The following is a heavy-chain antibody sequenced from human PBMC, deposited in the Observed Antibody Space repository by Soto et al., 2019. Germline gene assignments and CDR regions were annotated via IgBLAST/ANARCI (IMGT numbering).Heavy chain of an antibody. CDR3: ATSVGPSSGWYADFDY. CDR2: ISSSSSTI. CDR1: GFTFSSYS. V-gene: IGHV3-48*02. D-gene: IGHD6-19*01. Sequence: EVQLVESGGGLVQPGGSLRLSCAASGFTFSSYSMNWVRQAPGKGLEWVSYISSSSSTIYYADSVKGRFTISRDNAKNSLYLQLNRLSDEDTAVYYGATSVGPSSGWYADFDYWGQGTLVTVSS. J-gene: IGHJ4*02.